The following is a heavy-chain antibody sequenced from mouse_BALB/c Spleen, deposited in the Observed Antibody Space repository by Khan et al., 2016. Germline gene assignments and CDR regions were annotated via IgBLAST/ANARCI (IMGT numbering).Heavy chain of an antibody. J-gene: IGHJ2*02. V-gene: IGHV1S137*01. CDR1: GYTFTGYD. Sequence: VQLQQSGPELVKPGVSVKISCKASGYTFTGYDMHWVKQSHAKSLEWIGGISTYSGNTNYNQKFKGKATMTVDKSSSTAYMELARLTSEDSAIYYGTSTDNDDCRCIDNWGQGTSLTVSS. CDR2: ISTYSGNT. D-gene: IGHD1-1*01. CDR3: TSTDNDDCRCIDN.